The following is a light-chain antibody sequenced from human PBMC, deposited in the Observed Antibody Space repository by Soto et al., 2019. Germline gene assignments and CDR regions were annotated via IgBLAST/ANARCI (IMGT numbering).Light chain of an antibody. CDR1: QSVNSNH. J-gene: IGKJ5*01. Sequence: EIVLTQSPGTLSLSPGERATLSCRASQSVNSNHLAWYQQRPGQAPRLLIYGASIRATGIPDRFSGSGSGIDFTLTISRLEPEDFAVFYCQQYGSSLVTFGQGTRLEIK. CDR3: QQYGSSLVT. CDR2: GAS. V-gene: IGKV3-20*01.